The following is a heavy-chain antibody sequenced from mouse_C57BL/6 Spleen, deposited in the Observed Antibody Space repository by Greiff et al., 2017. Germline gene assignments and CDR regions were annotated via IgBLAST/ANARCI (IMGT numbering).Heavy chain of an antibody. D-gene: IGHD4-1*02. CDR3: AREFNWDGFAY. CDR2: IDPSDSYT. V-gene: IGHV1-69*01. CDR1: GYTFTSYW. Sequence: VQLQQPGAELVMPGASVKLSCKASGYTFTSYWMHWVKQRPGQGLEWIGEIDPSDSYTNYNQKFKGKSTLTVDKSSSTAYMQLSSLTSEDSAVYYCAREFNWDGFAYWGQGTLVTVSA. J-gene: IGHJ3*01.